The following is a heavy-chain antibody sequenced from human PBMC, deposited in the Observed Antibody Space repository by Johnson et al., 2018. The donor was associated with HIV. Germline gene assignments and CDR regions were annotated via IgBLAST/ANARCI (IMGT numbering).Heavy chain of an antibody. D-gene: IGHD4-17*01. Sequence: QVQLVESGGGLVKPGGSLRLSCAASGITFSDYYMTWIRQAPGKGLEWLSFISSSGDIIRYADSVKGRFTISRDNAKNSLILQMNSLRDEDTAVYYCARRTVTALFDIWGQGTLVTVSS. V-gene: IGHV3-11*04. CDR2: ISSSGDII. CDR3: ARRTVTALFDI. J-gene: IGHJ3*02. CDR1: GITFSDYY.